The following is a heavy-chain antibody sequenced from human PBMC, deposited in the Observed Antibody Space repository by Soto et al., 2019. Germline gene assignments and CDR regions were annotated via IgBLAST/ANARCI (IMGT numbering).Heavy chain of an antibody. D-gene: IGHD3-10*01. J-gene: IGHJ6*02. Sequence: VQLVQSGAEVKKPGASVKVSCKASGYTFTSYGVSWVRQAPGQGLDWMGWISGYNGNTSYAQKLQGRVTMTTDTSTSTGYMELRSLRSDDTGVYYCARAGKYYYGSGSPYYYGMDVWGQGITVTVSS. V-gene: IGHV1-18*04. CDR1: GYTFTSYG. CDR2: ISGYNGNT. CDR3: ARAGKYYYGSGSPYYYGMDV.